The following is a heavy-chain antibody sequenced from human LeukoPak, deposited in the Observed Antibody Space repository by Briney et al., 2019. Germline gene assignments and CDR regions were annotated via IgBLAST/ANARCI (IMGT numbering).Heavy chain of an antibody. CDR1: GFTFSSYG. V-gene: IGHV3-30*02. Sequence: PGWSLRLSCAASGFTFSSYGMHWVRQAPGKGLEWVAFIRYDGSNKYYADSVKGRFTISRDNSKNTLYLQMNSLRAEDTDVYYRAKDVAARRDYYYYYYMDVWGKGTTVTVSS. J-gene: IGHJ6*03. D-gene: IGHD6-6*01. CDR3: AKDVAARRDYYYYYYMDV. CDR2: IRYDGSNK.